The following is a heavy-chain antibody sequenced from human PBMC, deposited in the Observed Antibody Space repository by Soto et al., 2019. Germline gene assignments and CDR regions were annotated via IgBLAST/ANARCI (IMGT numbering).Heavy chain of an antibody. D-gene: IGHD3-22*01. CDR1: GYTFTGYY. J-gene: IGHJ4*02. Sequence: ASVKVSCKASGYTFTGYYMHWVRQAPGQGLEWMGWINPNSGGTNYAQKFQGWVTMTRDTSISTAYMELSRLRSDDTAVCYCAKDHNINIIHSLWGQGTLVTVSS. CDR2: INPNSGGT. CDR3: AKDHNINIIHSL. V-gene: IGHV1-2*04.